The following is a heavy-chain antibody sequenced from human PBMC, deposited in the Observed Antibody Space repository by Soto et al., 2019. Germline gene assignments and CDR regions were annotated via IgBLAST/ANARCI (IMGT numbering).Heavy chain of an antibody. D-gene: IGHD6-19*01. CDR2: LSGSGTST. J-gene: IGHJ4*02. CDR3: AKATTNGGWFNPFDS. V-gene: IGHV3-23*01. CDR1: GFSFANYA. Sequence: GGSLRLSCAASGFSFANYAMNWVRQAPGKGLEWVSGLSGSGTSTYYADSVKGRFTISRDNSRDTLFLQMNSLTADGTAVYYCAKATTNGGWFNPFDSWGQGALVTVSS.